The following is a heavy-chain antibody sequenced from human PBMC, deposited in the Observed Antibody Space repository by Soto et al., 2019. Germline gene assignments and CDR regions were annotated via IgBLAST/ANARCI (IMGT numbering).Heavy chain of an antibody. CDR3: ARTLYGDNVDY. J-gene: IGHJ4*02. V-gene: IGHV1-8*01. Sequence: QVQLVQSGAAVKKPGASVKVSCKASGYTLTSYDINWVRQATGQGLGWMGWMNPNRGNTGYAQKFQGRVTMTRNTSISTAYMELSSLRSEDTAVDYCARTLYGDNVDYWGQGTLVTVSS. D-gene: IGHD4-17*01. CDR2: MNPNRGNT. CDR1: GYTLTSYD.